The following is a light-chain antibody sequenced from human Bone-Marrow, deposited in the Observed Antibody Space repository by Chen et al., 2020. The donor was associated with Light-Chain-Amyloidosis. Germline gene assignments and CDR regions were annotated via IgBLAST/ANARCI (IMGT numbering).Light chain of an antibody. CDR1: STDVGHYNL. J-gene: IGLJ2*01. CDR3: GSSSDTETLI. CDR2: EDS. Sequence: QSALTQPASVAGSVGQSITISCTGTSTDVGHYNLVSWYQQHPGEAPKLMIYEDSERPSGVSKRFSGAKSDDTATLTVSGLQTEAQADCYCGSSSDTETLIFGTGTRLTVL. V-gene: IGLV2-23*01.